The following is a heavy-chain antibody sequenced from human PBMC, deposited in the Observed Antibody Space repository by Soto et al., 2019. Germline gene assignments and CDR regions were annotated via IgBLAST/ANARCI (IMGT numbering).Heavy chain of an antibody. CDR3: ARARSGDY. CDR1: GYIFTSYC. J-gene: IGHJ4*02. Sequence: QAHLVQSGPEVKKPGASVKVSCKGSGYIFTSYCIAWVRQAPGQGLEWMGWISAHNGNTEYAQKFQGRVTVTRDPSTSTAYLELRSLRSDDTALYYCARARSGDYWGQGDLVTVSS. CDR2: ISAHNGNT. V-gene: IGHV1-18*01.